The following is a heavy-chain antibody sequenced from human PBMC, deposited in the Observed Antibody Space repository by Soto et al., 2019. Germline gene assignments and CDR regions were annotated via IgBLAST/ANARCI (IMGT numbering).Heavy chain of an antibody. V-gene: IGHV4-39*01. CDR2: IYYSGST. J-gene: IGHJ4*02. Sequence: SETLSLTCTVSGGCVRSSSYYWGWIRKPPGKGLEWIGSIYYSGSTYYNPSLKSRVTISVDTSKNQFSLKLSSVTAADTAVYYCAGHPGIAAAGFDYWGQGTLVTVSS. CDR1: GGCVRSSSYY. D-gene: IGHD6-13*01. CDR3: AGHPGIAAAGFDY.